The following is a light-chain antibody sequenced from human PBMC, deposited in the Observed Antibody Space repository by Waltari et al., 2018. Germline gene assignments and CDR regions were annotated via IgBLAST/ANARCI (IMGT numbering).Light chain of an antibody. CDR1: GLDSGAFDD. J-gene: IGLJ3*02. CDR2: GVS. Sequence: SALTQPASVSGSPRQSIPISRTSTGLDSGAFDDLLWYQQHPGKAPRLIRFGVSDRPSGISNRFSGSKSGNTASLTISGLQAEDEADYYCTSFTRAKTWVFGGGTKVTVL. V-gene: IGLV2-14*03. CDR3: TSFTRAKTWV.